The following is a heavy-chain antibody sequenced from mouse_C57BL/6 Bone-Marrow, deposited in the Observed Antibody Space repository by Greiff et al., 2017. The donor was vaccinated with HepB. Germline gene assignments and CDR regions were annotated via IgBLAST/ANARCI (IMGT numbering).Heavy chain of an antibody. Sequence: EVKLQQSGPELVKPGASVKIPCKASGYTFTDYNMDWVKQSHGKSLEWIGDINPNNGGTIYNQKFKGKATLTVDKSSSTAYMELRSLTSEDTAVYYCARRDYDPFAYWGQGTLVTVSA. D-gene: IGHD2-4*01. CDR3: ARRDYDPFAY. CDR1: GYTFTDYN. J-gene: IGHJ3*01. V-gene: IGHV1-18*01. CDR2: INPNNGGT.